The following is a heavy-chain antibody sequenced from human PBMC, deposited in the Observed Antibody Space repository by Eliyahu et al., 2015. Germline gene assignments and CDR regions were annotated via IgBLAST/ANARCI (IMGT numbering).Heavy chain of an antibody. J-gene: IGHJ4*02. Sequence: EVQLVESGGGLIQPGGSLRLSCAASGXXVSSNYMXGVRQAPGKGLEWLSVMYNGGATYYADSVKGRFTISRDNSKNTLYLHMNSLRADDTAVYYCARDLGAYKRAFDYWGQGTLVTVSS. CDR3: ARDLGAYKRAFDY. V-gene: IGHV3-53*01. CDR2: MYNGGAT. CDR1: GXXVSSNY. D-gene: IGHD3-16*01.